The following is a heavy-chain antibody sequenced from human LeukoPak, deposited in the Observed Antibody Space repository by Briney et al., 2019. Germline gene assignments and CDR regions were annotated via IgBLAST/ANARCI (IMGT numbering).Heavy chain of an antibody. CDR3: ARQDNYYGSGSDGT. CDR2: ISAYNGNT. V-gene: IGHV1-18*01. Sequence: ASVKVSCKASGYTFTSYGISWVRQAPGQGLEWMGWISAYNGNTNYAQKLQGRVTMTTDTSTSTAYMELRSLRSDDTAVYYCARQDNYYGSGSDGTWGHGTLVTVSS. D-gene: IGHD3-10*01. CDR1: GYTFTSYG. J-gene: IGHJ5*01.